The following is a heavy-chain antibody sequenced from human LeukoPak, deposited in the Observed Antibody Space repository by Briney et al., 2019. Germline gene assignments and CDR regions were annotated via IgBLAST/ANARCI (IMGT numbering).Heavy chain of an antibody. Sequence: GGSLRPSCAAAGFTFSSYAMHWVRQAPGKGLEWVAVISYDGSNKYYADSVKGRFTISRDNSKNTLDLQMNSLRAEDTAVYYCAKEGNYYDSSGYYRSYYFDYWGQGTLVTVSS. V-gene: IGHV3-30*18. J-gene: IGHJ4*02. CDR1: GFTFSSYA. CDR2: ISYDGSNK. D-gene: IGHD3-22*01. CDR3: AKEGNYYDSSGYYRSYYFDY.